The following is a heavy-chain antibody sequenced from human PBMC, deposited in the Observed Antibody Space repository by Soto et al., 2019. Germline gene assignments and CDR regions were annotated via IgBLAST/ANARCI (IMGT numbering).Heavy chain of an antibody. V-gene: IGHV4-39*01. CDR2: MFYSGNT. J-gene: IGHJ4*02. D-gene: IGHD3-22*01. CDR1: GDSISSSTYY. CDR3: VSPEGYYDSSGYTLDY. Sequence: PSDTLCLTCTVSGDSISSSTYYWGWIRQPPGKGLEWIGSMFYSGNTYYNPSLKSRVTLSIDTSKNQFSLKLNSVTAADTAVYYCVSPEGYYDSSGYTLDYWGQGTLVTVSS.